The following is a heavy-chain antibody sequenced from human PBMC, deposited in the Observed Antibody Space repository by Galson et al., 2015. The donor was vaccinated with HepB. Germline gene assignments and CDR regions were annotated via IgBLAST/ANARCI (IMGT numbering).Heavy chain of an antibody. V-gene: IGHV3-15*01. D-gene: IGHD4-23*01. Sequence: SLRLSCAASGFTFSNAWMSWVRQAPGKGLEWVGRIKSKTDGGTTDYAAPVKGRFTISRDDSKNTLYLQMNSLKTEDTAVYYCTTDLTTVGSRAFDIWGQGTMVTVSS. J-gene: IGHJ3*02. CDR1: GFTFSNAW. CDR3: TTDLTTVGSRAFDI. CDR2: IKSKTDGGTT.